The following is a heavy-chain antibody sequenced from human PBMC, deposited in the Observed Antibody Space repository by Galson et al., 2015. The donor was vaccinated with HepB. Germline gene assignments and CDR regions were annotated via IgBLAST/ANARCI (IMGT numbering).Heavy chain of an antibody. D-gene: IGHD6-13*01. J-gene: IGHJ6*02. CDR3: AKAAWQQLEGFYYGMDV. Sequence: SLRLSCAASGFTFSSYGMHWVRQAPGKGLEWVAVISYDGSNKYYADSVKGRFTISRDNSKNTLYLQMNSLRAEDTAVYYCAKAAWQQLEGFYYGMDVWGQGTTVTVSS. V-gene: IGHV3-30*18. CDR1: GFTFSSYG. CDR2: ISYDGSNK.